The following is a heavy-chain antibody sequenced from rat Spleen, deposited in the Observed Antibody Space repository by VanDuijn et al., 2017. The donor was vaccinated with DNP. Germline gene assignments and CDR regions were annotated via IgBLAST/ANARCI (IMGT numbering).Heavy chain of an antibody. CDR2: INKDSSTI. CDR1: GFTFSYYW. Sequence: EVQLVESGGDLVQPGRSLKVSCVVSGFTFSYYWMAWVRQVPGKGLEWIGEINKDSSTINYTPSLKDKFTISRDNAQNTLYLQMSKLGSEDTAIYYCASTYYGYWGQGVMVTVSS. V-gene: IGHV4-2*01. J-gene: IGHJ2*01. CDR3: ASTYYGY. D-gene: IGHD1-9*01.